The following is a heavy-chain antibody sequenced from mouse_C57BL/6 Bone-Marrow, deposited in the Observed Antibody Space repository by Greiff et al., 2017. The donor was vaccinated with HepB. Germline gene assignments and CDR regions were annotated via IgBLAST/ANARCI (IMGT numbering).Heavy chain of an antibody. D-gene: IGHD2-10*01. Sequence: VQLQQPGAELVKPGASVKLSCKASGYTFTSYCMHWVKQRPGQGLEWIGMIHPNSGSTNYNEKFKSKATLTVDKSSSTAYMQLSSLTSEDSAVYYCARSLLYWYFDVWGTGTTVTVSS. CDR1: GYTFTSYC. J-gene: IGHJ1*03. CDR3: ARSLLYWYFDV. CDR2: IHPNSGST. V-gene: IGHV1-64*01.